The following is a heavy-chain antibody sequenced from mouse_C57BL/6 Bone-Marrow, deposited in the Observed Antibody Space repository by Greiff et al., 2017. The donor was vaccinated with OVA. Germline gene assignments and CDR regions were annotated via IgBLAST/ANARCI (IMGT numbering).Heavy chain of an antibody. V-gene: IGHV1-82*01. CDR3: ARGWERGY. J-gene: IGHJ2*01. CDR1: GYAFSSSW. D-gene: IGHD4-1*01. Sequence: VQLQQSGPELVKPGASVKISCKASGYAFSSSWMNWVKQRPGKGLEWIGRIYPGDGDTNYNGKFKGKATLTADKSSSTAYMQLSSLTSEDSAVYFCARGWERGYWGQGTTLTVSS. CDR2: IYPGDGDT.